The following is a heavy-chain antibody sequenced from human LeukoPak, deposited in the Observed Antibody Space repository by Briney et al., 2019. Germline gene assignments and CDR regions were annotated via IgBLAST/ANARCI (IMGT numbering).Heavy chain of an antibody. J-gene: IGHJ6*03. CDR2: IYHSGST. Sequence: SGTLSLTCTVSGFSISSGYYWGWIRQPPGKGLEWIGIIYHSGSTYYNPSLKSRVTISVDTSKNQFSLKLSSVTAADTAVYYCARDPYYDFWSGYYDSYYYYMDVWGKGTTVTVSS. V-gene: IGHV4-38-2*02. CDR1: GFSISSGYY. CDR3: ARDPYYDFWSGYYDSYYYYMDV. D-gene: IGHD3-3*01.